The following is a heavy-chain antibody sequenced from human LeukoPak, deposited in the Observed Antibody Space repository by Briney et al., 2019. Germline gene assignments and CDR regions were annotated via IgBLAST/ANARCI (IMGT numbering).Heavy chain of an antibody. CDR1: GFTFSSYW. CDR3: ARVGGGYCSSTSCYCKD. Sequence: PGGSLRLSCAASGFTFSSYWMHWVRQAPGKGLVWVSRINSDGSSTSYADSVKGRFTISRDNAKNTLYLQMNSLRAEDTAVYYCARVGGGYCSSTSCYCKDWGQGTLVTVSS. CDR2: INSDGSST. V-gene: IGHV3-74*01. D-gene: IGHD2-2*01. J-gene: IGHJ4*02.